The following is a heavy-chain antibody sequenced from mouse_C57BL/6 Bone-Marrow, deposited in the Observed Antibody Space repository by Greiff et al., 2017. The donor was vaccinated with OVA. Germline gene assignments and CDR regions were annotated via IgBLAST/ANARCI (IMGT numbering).Heavy chain of an antibody. CDR3: LYDYDGAD. V-gene: IGHV1-5*01. CDR2: IYHGNSDT. Sequence: VQLKQSGTVLARPGASVKMSCKTSGYTFPSYWMHWVKQRPGQGLEWIGAIYHGNSDTSSNQKFKGKAKLTAVTSASTAYMELSSLTNEDTAIYYCLYDYDGADWGQGTLVTVSA. D-gene: IGHD2-4*01. CDR1: GYTFPSYW. J-gene: IGHJ3*01.